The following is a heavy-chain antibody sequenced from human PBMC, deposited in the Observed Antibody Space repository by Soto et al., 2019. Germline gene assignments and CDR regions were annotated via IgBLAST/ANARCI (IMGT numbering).Heavy chain of an antibody. V-gene: IGHV1-46*01. CDR2: INPNGGGT. D-gene: IGHD2-15*01. CDR1: GYIFTSYY. Sequence: ASVKVSCKASGYIFTSYYIHWVRKAPGQGLEWMGVINPNGGGTSYAQKFQGRVTMTRDTSTSTVYMELSSLRSEDTAAYYCARVPNSGGKFDYWGQGTLVTVSS. CDR3: ARVPNSGGKFDY. J-gene: IGHJ4*02.